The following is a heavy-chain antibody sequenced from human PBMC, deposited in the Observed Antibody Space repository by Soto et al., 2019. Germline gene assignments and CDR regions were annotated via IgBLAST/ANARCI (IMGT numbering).Heavy chain of an antibody. V-gene: IGHV3-23*01. Sequence: EVQLLESGGGLVQPGGSLRLSCAASGFTFSSYAMSWVRQAPGKGLEWVSAISGSGGSTYYADSVKGRFTISRDNSKHTLYLQMTSLRAEGTAVDPCAKVGATIMGIPYWYFDLWGRGTLVTVSS. D-gene: IGHD2-21*01. CDR3: AKVGATIMGIPYWYFDL. J-gene: IGHJ2*01. CDR2: ISGSGGST. CDR1: GFTFSSYA.